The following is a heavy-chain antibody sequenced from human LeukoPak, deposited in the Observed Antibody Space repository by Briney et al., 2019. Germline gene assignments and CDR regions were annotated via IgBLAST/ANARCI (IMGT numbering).Heavy chain of an antibody. Sequence: ASVKVSCKVSGYTLTELSMHWVRQAPGKGLEWKGDFDPEDGETIYAQKFQGRVTMTEDTSTDTAYMELSSLRSEDTAVYYCATALSLSVAGTGYFQHWGQGTLVTVSS. V-gene: IGHV1-24*01. CDR2: FDPEDGET. CDR3: ATALSLSVAGTGYFQH. J-gene: IGHJ1*01. CDR1: GYTLTELS. D-gene: IGHD6-19*01.